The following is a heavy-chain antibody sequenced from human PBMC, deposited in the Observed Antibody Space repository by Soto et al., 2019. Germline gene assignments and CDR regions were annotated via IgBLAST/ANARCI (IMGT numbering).Heavy chain of an antibody. CDR1: GYTFTSYY. D-gene: IGHD4-4*01. CDR3: AILGYSYYFDY. V-gene: IGHV1-46*03. Sequence: ASVKVSCKASGYTFTSYYMHWVRQAPGQGLEWIGIINPSGGSTSYAQKFQGRVTMTRDTSTSTVYMELSSLRSEDTAVYYCAILGYSYYFDYWGQGTLVTVSS. CDR2: INPSGGST. J-gene: IGHJ4*02.